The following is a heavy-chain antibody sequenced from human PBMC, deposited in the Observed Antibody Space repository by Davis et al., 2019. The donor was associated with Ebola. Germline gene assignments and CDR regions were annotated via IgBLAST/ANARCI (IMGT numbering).Heavy chain of an antibody. J-gene: IGHJ6*02. D-gene: IGHD2-15*01. V-gene: IGHV4-39*01. Sequence: PSETLSLTCTVSGGSISSGGYYWSWIRQHPGKGLEWIGYIYYSGGTYYNPSLKSRVTISVDTSKNQFSLKLSSVTAADTAVYYCARQWYCSGGSCSWDYYYYYGMDVWGQGTTVTVSS. CDR1: GGSISSGGYY. CDR2: IYYSGGT. CDR3: ARQWYCSGGSCSWDYYYYYGMDV.